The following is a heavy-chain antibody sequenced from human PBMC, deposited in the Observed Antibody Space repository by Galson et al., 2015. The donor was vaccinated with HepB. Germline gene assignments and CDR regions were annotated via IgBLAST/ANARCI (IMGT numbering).Heavy chain of an antibody. V-gene: IGHV4-59*01. J-gene: IGHJ6*03. CDR1: GGSISSYY. CDR3: ARAVIAAAGTHYYYYMDV. D-gene: IGHD6-13*01. Sequence: ETLSLTCTVSGGSISSYYWSWIRQPPGKGLEWIGYIYYSGSTNYNPSLKSRVTISVDTSKNQFSLKLSSVTAADTAVYYCARAVIAAAGTHYYYYMDVWGKGTTVTVSS. CDR2: IYYSGST.